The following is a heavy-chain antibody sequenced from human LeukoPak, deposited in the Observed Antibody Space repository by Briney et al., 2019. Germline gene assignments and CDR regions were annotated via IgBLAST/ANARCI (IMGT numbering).Heavy chain of an antibody. V-gene: IGHV4-4*09. CDR2: IFPSGSA. CDR1: GGSISSYY. CDR3: ARRNHYFYYMDV. Sequence: SETLSLTCTVSGGSISSYYWTWIRQSPVKGLEWIGYIFPSGSAFYNPSLESRVTISLDTSENQFSLTLSSVTAADMAVYYCARRNHYFYYMDVWGKGTTVTVSS. J-gene: IGHJ6*03.